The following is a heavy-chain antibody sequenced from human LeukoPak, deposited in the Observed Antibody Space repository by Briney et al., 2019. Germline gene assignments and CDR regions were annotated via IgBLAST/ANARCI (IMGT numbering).Heavy chain of an antibody. CDR2: IYSGGST. Sequence: GGSLRLSCGASGFTVSSNYMSWVRQAPGKGLEWVSVIYSGGSTYYADSVKGRFTISRDNSKNTLYLQMNSLRAEDTAVYYCARLSSSSWPCFDYWGQGTLVTVSS. J-gene: IGHJ4*02. CDR1: GFTVSSNY. V-gene: IGHV3-53*01. D-gene: IGHD6-13*01. CDR3: ARLSSSSWPCFDY.